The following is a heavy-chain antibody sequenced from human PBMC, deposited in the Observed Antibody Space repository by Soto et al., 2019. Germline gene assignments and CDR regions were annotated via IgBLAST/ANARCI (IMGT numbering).Heavy chain of an antibody. CDR2: ISGSGGST. V-gene: IGHV3-23*01. D-gene: IGHD6-13*01. CDR3: AKETGYSSSWFDFDY. CDR1: GFTFSSYA. Sequence: EVQLLESGGGLVQPGGSLRLSCAASGFTFSSYAMSWVRQAPGKGLEWVSAISGSGGSTYYADSVKGRFTISRDNSTNTLYLQTTRLRAEDTAVYYCAKETGYSSSWFDFDYWGQGTLVTVSS. J-gene: IGHJ4*02.